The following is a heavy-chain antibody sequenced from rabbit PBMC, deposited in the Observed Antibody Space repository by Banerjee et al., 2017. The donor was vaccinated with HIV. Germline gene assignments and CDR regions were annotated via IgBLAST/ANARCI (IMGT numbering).Heavy chain of an antibody. V-gene: IGHV1S45*01. CDR3: AGGGLGSTGYTYAFDP. J-gene: IGHJ2*01. D-gene: IGHD1-1*01. Sequence: QEQLEESGGDLVKPEGSLTLTCTASGFSFSSGYWMCWVRQAPGKGLEWIGCIGIGSGSPYYASWAKGRFTISKTSSTTVTLQMTSLTAADTATYFCAGGGLGSTGYTYAFDPWGPGTLVTVS. CDR1: GFSFSSGYW. CDR2: IGIGSGSP.